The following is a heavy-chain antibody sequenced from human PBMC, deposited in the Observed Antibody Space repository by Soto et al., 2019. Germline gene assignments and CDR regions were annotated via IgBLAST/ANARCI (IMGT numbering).Heavy chain of an antibody. D-gene: IGHD6-6*01. V-gene: IGHV4-59*06. CDR3: ARGHSSSLSSDY. Sequence: SETLSLTCTVSGGSISSYYWSWIRQHPGKGLEWIGYIYYSGSTYYNPSLKSRVTISVDTSKNQFSLKLSSVTAADTAVYYCARGHSSSLSSDYWGQGTLVTVSS. CDR1: GGSISSYY. J-gene: IGHJ4*02. CDR2: IYYSGST.